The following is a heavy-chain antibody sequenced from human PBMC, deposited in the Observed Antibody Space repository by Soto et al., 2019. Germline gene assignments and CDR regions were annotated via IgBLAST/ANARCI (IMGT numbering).Heavy chain of an antibody. CDR2: INHSGST. J-gene: IGHJ6*03. D-gene: IGHD6-19*01. CDR3: ARVGQWLVKGIRYYYYYMDV. Sequence: PSETLSLTCAVYGGSFSGYYWSWIRQPPGKGLEWIGEINHSGSTNYNPSLKSRVTISVDTSKNQFSLKLSSVTAADTAVYYCARVGQWLVKGIRYYYYYMDVWGKGTTVTVSS. V-gene: IGHV4-34*01. CDR1: GGSFSGYY.